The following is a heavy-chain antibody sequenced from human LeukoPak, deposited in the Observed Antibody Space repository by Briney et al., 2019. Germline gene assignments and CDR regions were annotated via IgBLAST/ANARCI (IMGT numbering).Heavy chain of an antibody. CDR3: ATRYYYGSEDV. D-gene: IGHD3-10*01. CDR1: GFTFTTYA. CDR2: IKQDGSEK. J-gene: IGHJ6*04. V-gene: IGHV3-7*01. Sequence: GGSLRLSCAASGFTFTTYAMGWVRQAPGKGLEWVANIKQDGSEKYYVDSVKGRFTISRDNAKNSLYLQMNSLRAEDTAVYYCATRYYYGSEDVWGKGTTVTVSS.